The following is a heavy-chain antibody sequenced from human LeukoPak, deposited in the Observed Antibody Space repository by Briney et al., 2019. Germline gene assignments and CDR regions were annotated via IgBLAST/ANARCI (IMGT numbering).Heavy chain of an antibody. CDR3: VREREGGYFDY. D-gene: IGHD3-16*01. CDR1: GYTFTSYY. J-gene: IGHJ4*02. Sequence: GASVKVSCKASGYTFTSYYIHWVRQAPGQGLEWVGIIYPSGGSTMSAQKFQGRVTVTRETSTSTVYMELSSLMSEDTAVYYCVREREGGYFDYWGQGTLVTVSS. V-gene: IGHV1-46*01. CDR2: IYPSGGST.